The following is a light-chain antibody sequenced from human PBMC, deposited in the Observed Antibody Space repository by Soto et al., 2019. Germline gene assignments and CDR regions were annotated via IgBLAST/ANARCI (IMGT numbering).Light chain of an antibody. CDR3: SSYTSSSTYV. CDR2: DVS. Sequence: QSALTQPPSVSGSPGQSVAISCTGTGSDVGTFNRVSWYQQSPGTAPKLMIYDVSDRPSGVPDRFSGSKSGNTASLTISGLQAEDEADYYCSSYTSSSTYVFGTGTKLTVL. J-gene: IGLJ1*01. V-gene: IGLV2-18*02. CDR1: GSDVGTFNR.